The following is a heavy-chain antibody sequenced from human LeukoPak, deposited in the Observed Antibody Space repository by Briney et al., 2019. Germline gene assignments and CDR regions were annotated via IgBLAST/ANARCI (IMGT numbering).Heavy chain of an antibody. CDR1: GFTFSSYA. J-gene: IGHJ4*02. CDR2: ISYDGSNK. CDR3: ARGGGIG. Sequence: PGRSLRLSCAASGFTFSSYAMHWVRQAPGKGLEWVAVISYDGSNKYYADSVKGRFTISRGNSKNTLYLQMNSLRAEDTAVYYCARGGGIGWGQGTLVTVSS. D-gene: IGHD3-10*01. V-gene: IGHV3-30*04.